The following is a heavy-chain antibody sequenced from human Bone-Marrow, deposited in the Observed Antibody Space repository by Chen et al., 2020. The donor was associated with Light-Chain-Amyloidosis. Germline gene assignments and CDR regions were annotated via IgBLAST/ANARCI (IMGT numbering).Heavy chain of an antibody. CDR2: ISGSGGST. J-gene: IGHJ4*02. V-gene: IGHV3-23*01. Sequence: EVQRLESGGGLVQPGGSLRLSCAASGLTFSSYAMSWVRQAPGKGLEWVSAISGSGGSTYYADSVKGRFTISRDNSKNTLYLQMNSLRAEDTAVYYCAKDIRYSSGWYYFDYWGQGTLVTVSS. CDR1: GLTFSSYA. CDR3: AKDIRYSSGWYYFDY. D-gene: IGHD6-19*01.